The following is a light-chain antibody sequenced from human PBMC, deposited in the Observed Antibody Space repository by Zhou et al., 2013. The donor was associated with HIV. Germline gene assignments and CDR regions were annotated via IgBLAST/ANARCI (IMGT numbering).Light chain of an antibody. CDR2: GAS. J-gene: IGKJ1*01. V-gene: IGKV3-15*01. CDR1: QSIDTY. Sequence: EVLMTQSPVTLSVSPGARATLSCRASQSIDTYLAWYQQKPGQAPRLLIYGASTRATGIPARFSGSGSGTKFTLTISSLQSEDFAVYYCQQYGGSAWSFGQGTKVEIK. CDR3: QQYGGSAWS.